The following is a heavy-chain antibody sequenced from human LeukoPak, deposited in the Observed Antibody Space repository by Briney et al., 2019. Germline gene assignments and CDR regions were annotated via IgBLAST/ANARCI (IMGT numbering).Heavy chain of an antibody. CDR1: GFTFSSYA. V-gene: IGHV3-23*01. Sequence: GGSLRLSCAGSGFTFSSYAMSWVRQAPGKGLGWVSAISGGGGSTYYADSVKGRFTISRDNSKHTLFLQMNSLRAEDTAVYYCARRSIIAAGSFDYWGQGTLVTVSS. CDR2: ISGGGGST. J-gene: IGHJ4*02. D-gene: IGHD6-13*01. CDR3: ARRSIIAAGSFDY.